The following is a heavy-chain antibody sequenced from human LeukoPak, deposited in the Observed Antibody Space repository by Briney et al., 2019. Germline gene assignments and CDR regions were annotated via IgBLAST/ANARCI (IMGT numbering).Heavy chain of an antibody. CDR3: AGAMYSSTWSVYFAMDV. Sequence: GGSLRLSCEASGFTFNSYAMSWVRQAPGKGLEWVSAISGSGGSTYYADSVKGRFTISRDNSKNTLYLQMNSLRAEDTALYYCAGAMYSSTWSVYFAMDVWGQGTTVTVSS. V-gene: IGHV3-23*01. J-gene: IGHJ6*02. CDR2: ISGSGGST. CDR1: GFTFNSYA. D-gene: IGHD6-13*01.